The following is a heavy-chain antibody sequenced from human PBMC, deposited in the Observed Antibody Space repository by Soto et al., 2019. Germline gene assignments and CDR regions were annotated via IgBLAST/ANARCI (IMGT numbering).Heavy chain of an antibody. CDR1: GGTFSSYT. J-gene: IGHJ4*02. CDR2: IIPILGIA. CDR3: ARATYYDFWSGYYAGYFDY. Sequence: SVKVSCKASGGTFSSYTISWVRQAPGQGLEWMGRIIPILGIANYAQKFQGRVTITADKSTSTAYMELSSLRSEDTAVYYCARATYYDFWSGYYAGYFDYWGQGTLVTVSS. D-gene: IGHD3-3*01. V-gene: IGHV1-69*02.